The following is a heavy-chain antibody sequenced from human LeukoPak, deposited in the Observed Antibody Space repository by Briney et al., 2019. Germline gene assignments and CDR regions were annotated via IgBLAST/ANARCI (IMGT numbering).Heavy chain of an antibody. V-gene: IGHV4-59*01. D-gene: IGHD2-2*02. Sequence: SETLSLTCTVSGGSISSYYWSWIRQPPGKGLEWIGYIYYSGSTNYNPSLKSRVTISVDTSKNQFSLKLSSVTAADTAVYYCARGDTAIRGNYFDYWGQGTLVTVSS. CDR2: IYYSGST. CDR1: GGSISSYY. CDR3: ARGDTAIRGNYFDY. J-gene: IGHJ4*02.